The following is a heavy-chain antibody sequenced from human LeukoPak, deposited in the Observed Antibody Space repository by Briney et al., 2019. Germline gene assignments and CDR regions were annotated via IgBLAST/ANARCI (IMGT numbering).Heavy chain of an antibody. Sequence: GASVKVSCKASGYTFTDYYMHWVRQAPGQGLEWMGWINPNSGGTNYASKFQGRVTVTRDTSMRTAYMELARLRSDDTAVYYCARKAMAAPAIPFDYWGQGTLVTVSS. CDR1: GYTFTDYY. CDR3: ARKAMAAPAIPFDY. CDR2: INPNSGGT. V-gene: IGHV1-2*02. D-gene: IGHD2-2*02. J-gene: IGHJ4*02.